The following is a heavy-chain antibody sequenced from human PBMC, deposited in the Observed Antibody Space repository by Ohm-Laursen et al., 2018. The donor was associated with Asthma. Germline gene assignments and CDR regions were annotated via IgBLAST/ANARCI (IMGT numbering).Heavy chain of an antibody. CDR2: IIPIFGTA. CDR3: AGGLYYYDSSGYYNSDY. J-gene: IGHJ4*02. CDR1: GGTFSSYA. Sequence: SVKVSCKASGGTFSSYAISWVRQAPGQGLEWMGGIIPIFGTANYAQKFQGRVTITADESTSTAYMELSSLRSEDTAVYYCAGGLYYYDSSGYYNSDYWGQGTLVTVSS. V-gene: IGHV1-69*13. D-gene: IGHD3-22*01.